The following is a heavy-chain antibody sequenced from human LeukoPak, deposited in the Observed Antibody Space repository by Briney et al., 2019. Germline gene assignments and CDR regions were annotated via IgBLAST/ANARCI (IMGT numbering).Heavy chain of an antibody. V-gene: IGHV3-21*01. Sequence: GGSLRLSCAASGFTFSSYSMNWVRQAPGKGLEWVSSISSSSSYIYYADSVKGRFTISRDNAKNSLYLQMNSLRAEDAAVYYCARAYCSGGSCYPFDYWGQGTLVTVSS. J-gene: IGHJ4*02. CDR2: ISSSSSYI. CDR1: GFTFSSYS. D-gene: IGHD2-15*01. CDR3: ARAYCSGGSCYPFDY.